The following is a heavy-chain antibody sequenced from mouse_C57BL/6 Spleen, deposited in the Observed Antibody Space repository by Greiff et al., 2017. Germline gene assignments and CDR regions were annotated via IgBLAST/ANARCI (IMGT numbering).Heavy chain of an antibody. V-gene: IGHV1-53*01. Sequence: LQQPGTELVKPGASVKLSCKASGYTFTRYWMPWVKQRPGQGLEWIGNINPSNGGTNYNEKFKSNATLTVDKSSSTTYMQRISLTDDDFAVYYCARNYGSTHGDFDVWGTGTTVTVSS. CDR2: INPSNGGT. J-gene: IGHJ1*03. CDR1: GYTFTRYW. CDR3: ARNYGSTHGDFDV. D-gene: IGHD1-1*01.